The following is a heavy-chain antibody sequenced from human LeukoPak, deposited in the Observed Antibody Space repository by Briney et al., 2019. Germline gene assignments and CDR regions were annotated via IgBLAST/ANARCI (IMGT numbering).Heavy chain of an antibody. D-gene: IGHD5-12*01. V-gene: IGHV4-39*01. CDR3: ARHIGSPWRLATIDPYWYFDL. CDR2: IYYSGST. J-gene: IGHJ2*01. CDR1: GGSISSSSYY. Sequence: SSETLSLTCTVSGGSISSSSYYWGWIRQPPGKGLEWLERIYYSGSTYYNPSLKSRVTISVDTSKNQFSLKLSSVTAADTAVYYCARHIGSPWRLATIDPYWYFDLWGRGTLVTVSS.